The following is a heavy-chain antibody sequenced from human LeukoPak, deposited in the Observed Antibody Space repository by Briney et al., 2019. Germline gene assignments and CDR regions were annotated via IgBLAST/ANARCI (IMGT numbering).Heavy chain of an antibody. CDR3: AREEGATPLDAFDI. J-gene: IGHJ3*02. Sequence: ASVKVSCKASGYTFTSYGISWVGQAPGQGLEWMGWISAYNGNTNYAQKLQGRVTMTTDTSTSTAYMELRSLRSDDTAVYYCAREEGATPLDAFDIWGQGTMVTVSS. D-gene: IGHD1-26*01. V-gene: IGHV1-18*01. CDR1: GYTFTSYG. CDR2: ISAYNGNT.